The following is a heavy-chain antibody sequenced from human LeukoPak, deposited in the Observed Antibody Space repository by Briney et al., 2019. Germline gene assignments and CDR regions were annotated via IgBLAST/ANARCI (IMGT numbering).Heavy chain of an antibody. J-gene: IGHJ4*02. D-gene: IGHD5-18*01. CDR3: ARGRRGAMVDY. CDR1: GGSISSSSYY. V-gene: IGHV4-39*07. Sequence: SETLSLTCTVSGGSISSSSYYWGWIRQPPGKGLEWIGSIYYSGSTYYNPSLKSRVTISVDTSKNQFSLKLSSVTAADTAVYYCARGRRGAMVDYWGQGTLVTVSS. CDR2: IYYSGST.